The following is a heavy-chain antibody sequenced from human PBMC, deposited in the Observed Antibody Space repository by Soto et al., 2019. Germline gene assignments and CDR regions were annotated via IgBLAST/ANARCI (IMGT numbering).Heavy chain of an antibody. V-gene: IGHV1-18*01. CDR3: ATYDYTAYWRWFAP. CDR1: AYRFTSIG. D-gene: IGHD4-4*01. J-gene: IGHJ5*02. CDR2: ISGPHGNT. Sequence: VQLVQSGTEVKEPWTSVKVSCKASAYRFTSIGFSWVRQAPGQGLEWVGWISGPHGNTYYAEEFQGSVTMTRDTPTPTANMELRSTTSDDTAIYYCATYDYTAYWRWFAPWGQGTLVTASS.